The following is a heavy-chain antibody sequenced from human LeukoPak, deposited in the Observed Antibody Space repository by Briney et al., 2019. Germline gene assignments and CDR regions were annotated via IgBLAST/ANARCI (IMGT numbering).Heavy chain of an antibody. J-gene: IGHJ4*02. V-gene: IGHV3-66*01. D-gene: IGHD2/OR15-2a*01. CDR2: IYSGGTT. Sequence: GGSLRLSCAASGFTFYSHAMTWVRQAPGKGLEWVSIIYSGGTTYYADSVRGRFTVSRDNAKNSLYLQMNSLRAEDTAVYYCVRDNPRCCGVIPSNIDDYWGQGTLVTVSS. CDR3: VRDNPRCCGVIPSNIDDY. CDR1: GFTFYSHA.